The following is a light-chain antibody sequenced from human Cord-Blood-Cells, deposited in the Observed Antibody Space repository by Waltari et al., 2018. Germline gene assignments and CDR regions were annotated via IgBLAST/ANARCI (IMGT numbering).Light chain of an antibody. CDR1: QSVSSY. J-gene: IGKJ5*01. Sequence: EIVLTQSPATLSLCPGERATLPCRASQSVSSYLAWYQQKPGQAPTILIYDASNRATGIPARFSGSGSGTDVTPTISSLEPEDFSVYYCQQRSNWPPITFGQGTRLEIK. V-gene: IGKV3-11*01. CDR2: DAS. CDR3: QQRSNWPPIT.